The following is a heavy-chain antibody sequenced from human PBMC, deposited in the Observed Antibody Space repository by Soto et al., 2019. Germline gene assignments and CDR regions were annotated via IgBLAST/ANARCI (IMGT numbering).Heavy chain of an antibody. V-gene: IGHV3-15*01. D-gene: IGHD3-3*01. CDR1: GFTFSNAW. CDR3: ITEPSYDFWSGYNFDY. CDR2: IKMETDGGTT. J-gene: IGHJ4*02. Sequence: PGGSLRLSCTASGFTFSNAWMSWVRQAPGKGLEWVGRIKMETDGGTTDHAAPVKGRVTISRDDSKNTLYLQMNSLKTEDTAVYYCITEPSYDFWSGYNFDYWGQGALVTVSS.